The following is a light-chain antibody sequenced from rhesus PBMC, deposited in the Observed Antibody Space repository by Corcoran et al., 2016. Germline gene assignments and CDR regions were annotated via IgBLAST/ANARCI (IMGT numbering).Light chain of an antibody. J-gene: IGKJ1*01. CDR3: QQYNSLPWT. CDR1: QGISSY. Sequence: DIQMTQSPSSVSASVGDRVTITCRASQGISSYLAWYQQKPGQAPKLMIYYATTLQSGVPSRCSGSGSGTEFTLTISSLQPEDFATYYCQQYNSLPWTFGQGTKVEIK. CDR2: YAT. V-gene: IGKV1-25*01.